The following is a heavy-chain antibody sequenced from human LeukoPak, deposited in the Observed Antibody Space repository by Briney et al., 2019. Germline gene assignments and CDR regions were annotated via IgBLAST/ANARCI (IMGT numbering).Heavy chain of an antibody. CDR1: GFTFSSYS. CDR3: ARDYSSGYYNYFDY. CDR2: ISSSSSYI. V-gene: IGHV3-21*01. Sequence: PGGSLRLSCAASGFTFSSYSMNWVRQAPGKGLEWVSSISSSSSYIYYADSVKGRFTISRDNAKNSLYLQMNSLRAEDTAVYYCARDYSSGYYNYFDYWGQGTLVTVSS. D-gene: IGHD3-22*01. J-gene: IGHJ4*02.